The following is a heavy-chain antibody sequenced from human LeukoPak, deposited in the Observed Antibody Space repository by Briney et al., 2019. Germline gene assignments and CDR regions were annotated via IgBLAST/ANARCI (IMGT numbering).Heavy chain of an antibody. CDR1: GGSISSYY. CDR2: IYYSGST. D-gene: IGHD6-13*01. J-gene: IGHJ4*02. CDR3: ARAQYSSSWRYKIDY. Sequence: PSETLSLTCTVSGGSISSYYWSWIRQPPGKGLEWIGYIYYSGSTNYNPSLKSRVTISVDTSKNQFSLKLSSVTAADTAVYYCARAQYSSSWRYKIDYWGQGTLVTVSS. V-gene: IGHV4-59*01.